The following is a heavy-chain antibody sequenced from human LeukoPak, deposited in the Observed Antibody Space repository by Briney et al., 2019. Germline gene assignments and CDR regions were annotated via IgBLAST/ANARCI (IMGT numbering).Heavy chain of an antibody. CDR3: ARDSLSTGTTPLIGEFDY. CDR1: GFTFSSYW. V-gene: IGHV3-7*01. J-gene: IGHJ4*02. CDR2: IKQDGSEK. D-gene: IGHD1-1*01. Sequence: HSGGSLRLSCAASGFTFSSYWMSWVRQAPGKWLEWVANIKQDGSEKYYVDSVKGRFTISRDNAKNSLFLQMNSLRAEDTAVYYCARDSLSTGTTPLIGEFDYWGQGALVTVSS.